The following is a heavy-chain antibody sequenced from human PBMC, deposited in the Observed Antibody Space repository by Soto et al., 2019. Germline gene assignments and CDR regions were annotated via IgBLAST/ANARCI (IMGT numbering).Heavy chain of an antibody. D-gene: IGHD6-19*01. CDR2: IFYTGTT. V-gene: IGHV4-39*02. CDR3: ARGYNSGWSIHPYYIDF. CDR1: GGSISYNSYD. J-gene: IGHJ4*02. Sequence: LSLTCSVSGGSISYNSYDWGWIRQPPGKGLEWIGGIFYTGTTYYSPSLKDRVTMSMDTSKNSFSVNLTSVTAADTAVYYCARGYNSGWSIHPYYIDFWGPGTLVTVSS.